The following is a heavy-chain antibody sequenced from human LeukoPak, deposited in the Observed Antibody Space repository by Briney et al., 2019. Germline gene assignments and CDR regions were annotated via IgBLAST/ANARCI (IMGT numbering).Heavy chain of an antibody. V-gene: IGHV3-66*01. Sequence: PGGSLRLSCAASAFTVSSNYMSWVRQAPGKGLEWVSVIYSGGSTYYADSVKGRFTISRDNAKNSLYLQMNSLRAEDTAVYYCARDSYYDSSGTRDYWGQGTLVTVSS. D-gene: IGHD3-22*01. J-gene: IGHJ4*02. CDR2: IYSGGST. CDR3: ARDSYYDSSGTRDY. CDR1: AFTVSSNY.